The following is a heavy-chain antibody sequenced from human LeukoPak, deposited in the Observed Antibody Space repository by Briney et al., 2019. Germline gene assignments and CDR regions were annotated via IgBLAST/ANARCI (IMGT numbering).Heavy chain of an antibody. J-gene: IGHJ5*02. CDR3: ASYYYDSGTFYTKYFDP. CDR2: IYYSGST. V-gene: IGHV4-39*01. CDR1: GGSISSYY. Sequence: SETLSLTCTVSGGSISSYYWGWIRQPPGKGLEWIGTIYYSGSTYYNPSLKGRVTISVDASKNQFSLRLTSVTAADTAVYYCASYYYDSGTFYTKYFDPWGQGTLVTVSS. D-gene: IGHD3-10*01.